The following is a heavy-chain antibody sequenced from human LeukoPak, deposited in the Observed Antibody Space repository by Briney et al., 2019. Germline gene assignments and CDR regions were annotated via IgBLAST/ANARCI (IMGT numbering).Heavy chain of an antibody. J-gene: IGHJ4*02. CDR2: ISYDGSNK. CDR3: ARGDSYSSSSNPFDY. D-gene: IGHD6-6*01. V-gene: IGHV3-30-3*01. Sequence: GRSLRLSCAASGFTFSSYAMHWVRQAPGKGLEWVAVISYDGSNKYYADSVKGRFTISRDNSKNTLYLQMNSLRAEDTAVYYCARGDSYSSSSNPFDYWGQGTLVTVSS. CDR1: GFTFSSYA.